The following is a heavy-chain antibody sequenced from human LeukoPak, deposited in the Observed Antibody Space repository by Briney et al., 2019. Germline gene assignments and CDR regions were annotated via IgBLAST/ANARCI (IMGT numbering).Heavy chain of an antibody. D-gene: IGHD3-10*01. CDR1: GYIFTGYY. CDR3: ARDQYGSGSNFDY. CDR2: ISPNSGGT. J-gene: IGHJ4*02. Sequence: GASVKVSCKASGYIFTGYYMHWVRQAPGQGLEWMGWISPNSGGTNYAQKFQGRVTMTRDTSISTAYMELSRLRSDDTAVYYCARDQYGSGSNFDYWGQGTLVTVSS. V-gene: IGHV1-2*02.